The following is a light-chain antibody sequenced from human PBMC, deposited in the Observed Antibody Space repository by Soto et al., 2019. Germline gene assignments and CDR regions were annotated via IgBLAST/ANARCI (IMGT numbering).Light chain of an antibody. CDR3: LQYNTYPNT. J-gene: IGKJ2*01. CDR2: AAS. Sequence: DIQMTQSPSSLSASVGDRVTITCRASQDIRDALGWYQQKPGKAPKRLIFAASSLQGGVPRRFSGSGSGTEFTLTSSSLQPEDFPTYYCLQYNTYPNTFGQGTKLEI. V-gene: IGKV1-17*01. CDR1: QDIRDA.